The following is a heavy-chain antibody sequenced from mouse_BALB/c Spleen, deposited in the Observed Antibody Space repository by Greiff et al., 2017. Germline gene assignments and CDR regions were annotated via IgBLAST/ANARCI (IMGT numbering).Heavy chain of an antibody. D-gene: IGHD1-1*01. J-gene: IGHJ3*01. CDR2: IYPGNSDT. CDR1: GYTFTSYW. V-gene: IGHV1-5*01. Sequence: VQLQQSGTVLARPGASVKMSCKASGYTFTSYWMHWVKQRPGQGLEWIGAIYPGNSDTSYNQKFKGKAKLTAVTSTSTAYMELSSLTNEDSAVYYCTREGTTVVAKDWFAYWGQGTLVTVSA. CDR3: TREGTTVVAKDWFAY.